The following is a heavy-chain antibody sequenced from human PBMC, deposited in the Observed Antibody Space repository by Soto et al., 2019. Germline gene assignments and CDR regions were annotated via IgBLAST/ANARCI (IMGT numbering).Heavy chain of an antibody. D-gene: IGHD2-2*01. J-gene: IGHJ3*02. Sequence: ASVKVSCKASGYTFTSYGISWVRQAPGQGLEWMGWISAYNGNTNYAQKLQGRVTMTTDTSTSTAYMELRSLRSDDTAVYYCARDLTDIVVVPAAGGYAFDIWGQGTMVTVSS. CDR3: ARDLTDIVVVPAAGGYAFDI. V-gene: IGHV1-18*01. CDR1: GYTFTSYG. CDR2: ISAYNGNT.